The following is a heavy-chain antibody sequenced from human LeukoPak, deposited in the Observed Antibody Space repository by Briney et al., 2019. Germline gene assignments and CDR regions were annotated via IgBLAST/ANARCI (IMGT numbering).Heavy chain of an antibody. J-gene: IGHJ4*02. V-gene: IGHV1-2*02. CDR1: GYSFTGYY. D-gene: IGHD1-26*01. CDR3: ARGGGSWVYYDY. Sequence: ASVKVSCKASGYSFTGYYIHWIQQAPGQGLEWLGWIDSNSGGTTYAQKFQGRITMTRDTSITTAYMELSRLTSDDTAVYYCARGGGSWVYYDYWGQGTLVTVSS. CDR2: IDSNSGGT.